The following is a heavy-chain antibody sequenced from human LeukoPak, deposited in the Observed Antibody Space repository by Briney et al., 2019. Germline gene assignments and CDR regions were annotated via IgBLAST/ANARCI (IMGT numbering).Heavy chain of an antibody. J-gene: IGHJ4*02. V-gene: IGHV1-2*02. CDR2: INPNNGGT. CDR1: GYTFTGYY. Sequence: ASVKVSCKASGYTFTGYYMHWVRQAPGQGLEWMGWINPNNGGTDYAQKFQGRVTMTGDTSISTAYMELSRLRSDDSAVYYCARDIGSAVPGTWGQGTLVTVSS. D-gene: IGHD6-19*01. CDR3: ARDIGSAVPGT.